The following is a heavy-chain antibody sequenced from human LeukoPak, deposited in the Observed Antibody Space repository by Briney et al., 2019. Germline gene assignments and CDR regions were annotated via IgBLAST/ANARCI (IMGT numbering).Heavy chain of an antibody. CDR2: IKSDGSIT. V-gene: IGHV3-74*01. CDR3: ARDGSSWSNWLDP. Sequence: PGGSLRLSCAASGFTFSRYWMHWVRQAPGKGLVWVSRIKSDGSITSHADSVKGRFTISRDNAKNTLYLQMNSLRAEDTGVYYCARDGSSWSNWLDPWGQGTLVTVSS. CDR1: GFTFSRYW. D-gene: IGHD6-13*01. J-gene: IGHJ5*02.